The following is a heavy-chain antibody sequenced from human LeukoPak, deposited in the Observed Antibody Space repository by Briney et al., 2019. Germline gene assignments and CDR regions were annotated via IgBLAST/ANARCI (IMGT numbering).Heavy chain of an antibody. Sequence: ASVKVSCKASGYTFTSYAMNWVRQAPEQGLEWMGWINTNTGNPTYAQGFTGRFVFSLDTSVSTAYLQISSLKAEDTAVYYCARAKSASGYDAWDYWGQGTLVTVSS. CDR3: ARAKSASGYDAWDY. CDR1: GYTFTSYA. CDR2: INTNTGNP. D-gene: IGHD5-12*01. J-gene: IGHJ4*02. V-gene: IGHV7-4-1*02.